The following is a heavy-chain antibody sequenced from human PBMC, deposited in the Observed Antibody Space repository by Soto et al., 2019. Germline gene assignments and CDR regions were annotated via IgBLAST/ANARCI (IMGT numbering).Heavy chain of an antibody. CDR3: AKAGGSGSYYAGRDYYFDY. V-gene: IGHV3-23*01. D-gene: IGHD3-10*01. CDR2: ISGSGGST. J-gene: IGHJ4*02. CDR1: GFTFNRYA. Sequence: EVQLLESGGGLVQPGGSLRLSCAASGFTFNRYAMSWVRQAPGKGLEWVSTISGSGGSTYYADSVQGRFSISRDNSKNTLSLQVNSLRAEDTAIYYCAKAGGSGSYYAGRDYYFDYWGQGTLVTVSS.